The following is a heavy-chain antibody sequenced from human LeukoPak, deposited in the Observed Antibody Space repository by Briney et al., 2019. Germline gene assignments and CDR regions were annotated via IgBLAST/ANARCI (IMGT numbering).Heavy chain of an antibody. Sequence: PGGSLTLSCAASGFTFSRSSMNWVRQAPGQGLEWVASISSSSTYIYYADSVKGRFTMSRDNSKNTLYLQMNSLRAEDTAVYYCAKEGGFGVAPRWGQGTLVTVSS. D-gene: IGHD3-3*01. CDR1: GFTFSRSS. J-gene: IGHJ4*02. V-gene: IGHV3-21*04. CDR2: ISSSSTYI. CDR3: AKEGGFGVAPR.